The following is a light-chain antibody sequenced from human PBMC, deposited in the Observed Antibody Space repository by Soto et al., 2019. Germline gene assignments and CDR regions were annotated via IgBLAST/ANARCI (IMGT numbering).Light chain of an antibody. V-gene: IGLV1-40*01. CDR1: SSNIGAGYD. CDR3: QSYASSLSVV. Sequence: QSVLTQPPSVSGAPGQRVTISCTGSSSNIGAGYDVHWYQQLPGTAPKLLIYGNSNRPSGVPDRFSGSKSGTSASLAITGFQDEDEADYYCQSYASSLSVVFGRGTKLTVL. J-gene: IGLJ2*01. CDR2: GNS.